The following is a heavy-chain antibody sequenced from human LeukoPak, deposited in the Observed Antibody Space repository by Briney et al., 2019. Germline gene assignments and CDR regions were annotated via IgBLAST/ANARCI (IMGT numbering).Heavy chain of an antibody. V-gene: IGHV4-34*01. CDR2: INHSGST. CDR1: GGSFSGYY. D-gene: IGHD1-26*01. J-gene: IGHJ4*02. Sequence: SETLSLTCAVYGGSFSGYYWSWIRQPPGKGLEWIGEINHSGSTNYNPYLKSRVTISVDTSKNQFSLKLSSVTAADTAVYYCSRDGGRDSGSYYEDYWGQGTLVTVSS. CDR3: SRDGGRDSGSYYEDY.